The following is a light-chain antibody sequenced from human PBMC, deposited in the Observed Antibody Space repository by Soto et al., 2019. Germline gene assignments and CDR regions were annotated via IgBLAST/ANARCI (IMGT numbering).Light chain of an antibody. J-gene: IGKJ1*01. CDR2: KAS. CDR3: QQYYSYWT. CDR1: QSISSW. V-gene: IGKV1-5*03. Sequence: DIQMTQYPSTLSASVGDRVIITCRASQSISSWLAWYQQKPGKAPKLLISKASNLESGVPSRFSGSGSGTEFTLTVCSLQPDDFATYYCQQYYSYWTFGQGTKVEIK.